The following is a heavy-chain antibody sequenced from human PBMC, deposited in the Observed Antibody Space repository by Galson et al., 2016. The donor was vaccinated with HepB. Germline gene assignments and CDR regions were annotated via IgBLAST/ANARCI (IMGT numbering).Heavy chain of an antibody. J-gene: IGHJ6*02. D-gene: IGHD6-19*01. V-gene: IGHV1-69*04. CDR1: GGTFSSYA. Sequence: SCKASGGTFSSYAFSWVRQAPGQGLEWMGRIVPILGMSNYAQKFQGRVTITADKSTSTVYMELSSLRSEDTAVYYCARDAVAVAGTLHFYFYGMDVWGQGTLVTVSS. CDR2: IVPILGMS. CDR3: ARDAVAVAGTLHFYFYGMDV.